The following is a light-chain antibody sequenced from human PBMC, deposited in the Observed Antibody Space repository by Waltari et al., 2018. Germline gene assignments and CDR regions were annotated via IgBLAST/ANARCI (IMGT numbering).Light chain of an antibody. Sequence: QSALTQPPSASGSPGQSVTLPCTGPSSDIGSSNYVPGYPQPPGKAPKLIISGVYKRPSGVPDRFSGSKSGNTASLTVSGLQAEDEADYFCNSYAGNNSYVFGTGTKVTVL. CDR2: GVY. V-gene: IGLV2-8*01. CDR1: SSDIGSSNY. CDR3: NSYAGNNSYV. J-gene: IGLJ1*01.